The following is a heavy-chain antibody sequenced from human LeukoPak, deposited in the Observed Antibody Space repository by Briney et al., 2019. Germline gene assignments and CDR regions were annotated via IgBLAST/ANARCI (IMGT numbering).Heavy chain of an antibody. D-gene: IGHD4-11*01. CDR3: ARGSRLPLDY. CDR2: ISHSGNT. J-gene: IGHJ4*02. V-gene: IGHV4-34*01. Sequence: KPSETLSLTCAVYGGSFTDYYWNWIRQFPGKGLGWIGEISHSGNTNCNPSLESRVTISMDTSNYQFSLKLSSVTAADTAVYYCARGSRLPLDYWGQGSLVTVSS. CDR1: GGSFTDYY.